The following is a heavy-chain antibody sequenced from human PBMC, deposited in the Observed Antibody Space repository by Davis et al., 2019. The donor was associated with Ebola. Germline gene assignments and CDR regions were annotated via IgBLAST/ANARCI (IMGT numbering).Heavy chain of an antibody. CDR1: GFTVSSNY. Sequence: GESLKISCAASGFTVSSNYMSWVRQAPGKGLEWVSVIYSGGSTYYADSVKGRFTISRDDSRSTLYLQMNTLRAEDTALYYCVRDSEITSGPLELDDWGQGTLVTVSS. V-gene: IGHV3-53*01. J-gene: IGHJ4*02. CDR2: IYSGGST. D-gene: IGHD1-7*01. CDR3: VRDSEITSGPLELDD.